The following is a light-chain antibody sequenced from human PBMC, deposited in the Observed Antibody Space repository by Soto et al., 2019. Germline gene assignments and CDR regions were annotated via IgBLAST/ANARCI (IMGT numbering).Light chain of an antibody. CDR1: QGISSY. CDR2: DAS. CDR3: QQSYSTSWT. J-gene: IGKJ1*01. V-gene: IGKV1-39*01. Sequence: IQLTQSPSSLSASVGGRVTITCRAIQGISSYLAWYQQKPGKAPKFLIYDASTLESGVPSRFSGSGFGTDFTLTISSLQPEDFATYYCQQSYSTSWTLGQGTKVDIK.